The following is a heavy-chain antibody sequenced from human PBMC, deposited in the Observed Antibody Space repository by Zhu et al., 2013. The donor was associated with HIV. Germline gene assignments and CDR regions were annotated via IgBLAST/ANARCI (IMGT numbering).Heavy chain of an antibody. V-gene: IGHV4-59*01. CDR2: ISCSGST. D-gene: IGHD7-27*01. J-gene: IGHJ3*02. Sequence: ESGPRTWSKPFGRPSSLTCTVSGGSISSYYWSWIRQPPGKGLEWIGYISCSGSTNYNPSLKSRVTISVDTSKNQFSLKLSSVTAADTAVYYCARDLTGVHAFDIWGQGTMVTVSS. CDR1: GGSISSYY. CDR3: ARDLTGVHAFDI.